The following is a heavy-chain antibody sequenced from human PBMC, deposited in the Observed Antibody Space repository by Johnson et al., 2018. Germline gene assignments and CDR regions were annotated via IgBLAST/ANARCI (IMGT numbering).Heavy chain of an antibody. CDR2: ISSRSSTL. J-gene: IGHJ6*03. D-gene: IGHD2-21*02. CDR3: ARDWGYCGGDCHPYYYYYMDV. V-gene: IGHV3-48*01. CDR1: GFTFSSYS. Sequence: VQLVQSGGGVVQXGRSLRLSCAASGFTFSSYSMNWVRQAPGKGLEWVSYISSRSSTLYYADSVRGRCTISRDNAKNSLYLQMNSLRAEDTAVYYGARDWGYCGGDCHPYYYYYMDVWGKGTTVTVSS.